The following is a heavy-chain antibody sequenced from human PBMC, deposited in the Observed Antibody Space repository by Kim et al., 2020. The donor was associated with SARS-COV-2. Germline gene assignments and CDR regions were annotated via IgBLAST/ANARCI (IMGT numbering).Heavy chain of an antibody. CDR3: TQVGWELLLVPRGYYFDY. CDR1: GFTFSNAW. D-gene: IGHD1-26*01. CDR2: IKSKTDGGTT. V-gene: IGHV3-15*01. Sequence: GGSLRLSCAASGFTFSNAWMSWVRQAPGKGLEWVGRIKSKTDGGTTDYAAPVKGRFTISRDDSKNTLYLQMNSLKTEDTAVYYCTQVGWELLLVPRGYYFDYWGQGTLVTVSS. J-gene: IGHJ4*02.